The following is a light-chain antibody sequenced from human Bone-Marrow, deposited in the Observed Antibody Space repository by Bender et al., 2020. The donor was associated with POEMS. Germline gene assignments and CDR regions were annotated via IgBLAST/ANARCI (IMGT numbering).Light chain of an antibody. CDR1: NSNIGTNA. Sequence: QSVLTQPPSASGTPGQRVTISCSGSNSNIGTNAVNWYQQFPGTAPKLLIYSDNQRASGVPDRIYAFTSGTSASLANSGLQPEDEADDYCAAGKAGQSDGEFDEGTEMNGL. J-gene: IGLJ3*02. V-gene: IGLV1-44*01. CDR2: SDN. CDR3: AAGKAGQSDGE.